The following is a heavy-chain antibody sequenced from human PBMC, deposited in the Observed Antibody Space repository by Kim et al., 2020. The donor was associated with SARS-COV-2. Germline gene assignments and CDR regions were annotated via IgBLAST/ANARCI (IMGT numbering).Heavy chain of an antibody. Sequence: GGSLRLSCAASGFTFSSYAMTWVRQAPGKGLEWVSTITYNGETTYYADSVKGRFTISRDNSENTLYLQMNSLRAEDTARYYCVKRGGITGHGDFWGQGALVTVSS. CDR1: GFTFSSYA. CDR2: ITYNGETT. CDR3: VKRGGITGHGDF. V-gene: IGHV3-23*01. J-gene: IGHJ4*02. D-gene: IGHD1-20*01.